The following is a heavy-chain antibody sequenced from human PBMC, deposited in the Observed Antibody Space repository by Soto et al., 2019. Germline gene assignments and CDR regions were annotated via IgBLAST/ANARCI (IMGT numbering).Heavy chain of an antibody. J-gene: IGHJ6*02. Sequence: QVQLVQSGAEVKKPGSSVKVSCKASGGTFSSYAISWVRQAPGQGLEWMGGIIPIFGTANYAQKFQGRVTITADESTSTAYMELSSLSSEDTAVYYCARDCSGGSCSTYYYYYYGMDVWGQGTTVTVSS. V-gene: IGHV1-69*01. CDR3: ARDCSGGSCSTYYYYYYGMDV. CDR1: GGTFSSYA. D-gene: IGHD2-15*01. CDR2: IIPIFGTA.